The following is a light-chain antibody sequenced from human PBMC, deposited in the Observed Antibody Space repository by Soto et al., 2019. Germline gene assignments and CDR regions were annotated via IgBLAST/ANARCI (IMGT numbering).Light chain of an antibody. J-gene: IGKJ2*01. CDR1: QSVSTY. CDR2: DAS. Sequence: EIVLTQSPATLSLSPGERATLSCRASQSVSTYLAWYQQKPGQAPRLLIYDASNRASGIPARFSGRGSGTDFTLTISSLDPEDFAVYFCQQRSNWPYTFGQGTKLESK. CDR3: QQRSNWPYT. V-gene: IGKV3-11*01.